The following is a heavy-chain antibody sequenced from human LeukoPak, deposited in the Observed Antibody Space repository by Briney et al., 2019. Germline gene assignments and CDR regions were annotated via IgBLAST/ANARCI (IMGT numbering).Heavy chain of an antibody. V-gene: IGHV3-23*01. D-gene: IGHD3-10*01. CDR1: GCTFSSYT. CDR2: IGGSGGNT. Sequence: PGGSPRLSCAASGCTFSSYTMSWVRQAPGKGLEWVSAIGGSGGNTYYADSVKGRFTISRDNSKNTLYLQMNSLRAEDTAVYYCARDSYGSGIYYNHYYFDYWGQGTLVTVSS. J-gene: IGHJ4*02. CDR3: ARDSYGSGIYYNHYYFDY.